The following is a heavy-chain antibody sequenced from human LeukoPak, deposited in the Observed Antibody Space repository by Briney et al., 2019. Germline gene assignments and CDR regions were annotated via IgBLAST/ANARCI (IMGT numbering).Heavy chain of an antibody. Sequence: VGSLRLSRAASGVTFSSYNMKWVRQGPGKGLEWVSSITSRSSYIFYADSVKGRFTISRDDAKKSLYLQMNSLRAEDTAVYYCASGVNYFDYWGQGTLVSVSS. CDR2: ITSRSSYI. D-gene: IGHD3-3*01. V-gene: IGHV3-21*01. J-gene: IGHJ4*02. CDR3: ASGVNYFDY. CDR1: GVTFSSYN.